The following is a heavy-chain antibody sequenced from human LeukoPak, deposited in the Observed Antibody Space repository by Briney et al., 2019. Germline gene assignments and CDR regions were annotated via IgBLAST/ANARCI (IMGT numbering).Heavy chain of an antibody. V-gene: IGHV1-2*02. CDR1: GYTFTGYY. Sequence: ASVKVSCKASGYTFTGYYMHWVRQAPGQGLEWMGWINPNSGGTNYAQNLQGRVTMTTDTSTSTAYMELRSLRSDDTAMYYCARMEMATAIFDCWGQGTLVTVSS. D-gene: IGHD5-24*01. CDR3: ARMEMATAIFDC. CDR2: INPNSGGT. J-gene: IGHJ4*02.